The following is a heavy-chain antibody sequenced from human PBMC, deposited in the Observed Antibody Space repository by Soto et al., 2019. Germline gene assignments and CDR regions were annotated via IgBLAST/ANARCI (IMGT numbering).Heavy chain of an antibody. CDR2: IYPGDSDT. V-gene: IGHV5-51*01. CDR1: GYSFTSYW. CDR3: ARLFDTSGWYDY. J-gene: IGHJ4*02. Sequence: GESLKISCKGSGYSFTSYWIGWVRQMPGKGLERMGIIYPGDSDTRYSPSFQGQVTISADKSITTTYLQWSSPKASDTAIYYCARLFDTSGWYDYWGQGTLVTVSS. D-gene: IGHD6-19*01.